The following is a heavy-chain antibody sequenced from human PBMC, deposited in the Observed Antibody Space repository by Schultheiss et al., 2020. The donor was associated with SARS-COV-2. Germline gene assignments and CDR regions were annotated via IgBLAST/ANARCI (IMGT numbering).Heavy chain of an antibody. V-gene: IGHV4-34*01. Sequence: SETLSLTCAVYGGSFSGYYWRWIRQPPGKGLEWIGEINHSGSTNYNPSLKSRVTISVDTSKNQFSLKLSSVTAADTAVYYCARGSRTPFYYYYGMDVWGQGTTVTVSS. CDR1: GGSFSGYY. J-gene: IGHJ6*02. CDR2: INHSGST. CDR3: ARGSRTPFYYYYGMDV.